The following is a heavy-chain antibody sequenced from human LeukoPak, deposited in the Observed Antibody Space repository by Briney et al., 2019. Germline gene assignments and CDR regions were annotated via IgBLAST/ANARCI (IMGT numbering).Heavy chain of an antibody. D-gene: IGHD3-3*01. J-gene: IGHJ4*02. CDR3: ARGGAIFGVVMGSRIDY. V-gene: IGHV4-34*01. Sequence: SETLSLTCAVYGGSFSGYYWSWIRQPPGKGLEWIGEINHGVSTNYNPSLKSRVTISVDTYKNQFSLNLSSVAAADTAVYYCARGGAIFGVVMGSRIDYWGQGTLVSVSS. CDR1: GGSFSGYY. CDR2: INHGVST.